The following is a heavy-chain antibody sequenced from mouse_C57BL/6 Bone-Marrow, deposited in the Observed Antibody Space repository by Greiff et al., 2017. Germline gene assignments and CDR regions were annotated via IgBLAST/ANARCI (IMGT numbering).Heavy chain of an antibody. D-gene: IGHD2-3*01. CDR2: IYPRSGNT. CDR1: GYTFTSYG. CDR3: AREMAYDGYNLAY. V-gene: IGHV1-81*01. Sequence: VQLQQSGAELARPGASVKMSCKASGYTFTSYGISWVKQRTGQGLEWIGEIYPRSGNTYYNEKFEGKATLTANKYSSTAYMELRSLTSEDAAVYICAREMAYDGYNLAYWCQGTLVTVS. J-gene: IGHJ3*01.